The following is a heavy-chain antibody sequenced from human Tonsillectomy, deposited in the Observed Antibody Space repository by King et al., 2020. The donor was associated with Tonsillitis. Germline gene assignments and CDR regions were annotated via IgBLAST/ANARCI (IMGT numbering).Heavy chain of an antibody. CDR1: GYTFTSYY. CDR3: ARDGGDGIGGAGTGLGY. CDR2: INPSGGST. V-gene: IGHV1-46*01. D-gene: IGHD6-13*01. Sequence: VQLVQSGAEVKNPGASVKVSCKASGYTFTSYYMHWVRQAPGQGLEWMGKINPSGGSTSYAQKFQGRVTMTRDTSTSTVYMDLSSRRSEDTAVYFCARDGGDGIGGAGTGLGYWGQGTLVTVSS. J-gene: IGHJ4*02.